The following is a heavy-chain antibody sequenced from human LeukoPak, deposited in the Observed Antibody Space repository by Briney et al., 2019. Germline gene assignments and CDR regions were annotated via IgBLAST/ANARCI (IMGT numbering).Heavy chain of an antibody. Sequence: GESLKISCKGSGYSFTNYWIGWVRQVPGKGLEWMGIIYPADSDTRYSPSFQGHVTISADKSISTAYLQWSSLKASDTAMYYCARVGSTYGSSDYWGQGTLVTVSS. CDR3: ARVGSTYGSSDY. CDR2: IYPADSDT. CDR1: GYSFTNYW. D-gene: IGHD2-15*01. J-gene: IGHJ4*02. V-gene: IGHV5-51*01.